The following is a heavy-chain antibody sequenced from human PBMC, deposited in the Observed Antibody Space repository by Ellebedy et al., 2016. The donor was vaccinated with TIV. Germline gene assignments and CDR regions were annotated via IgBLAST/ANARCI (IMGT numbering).Heavy chain of an antibody. V-gene: IGHV3-23*01. CDR1: GFTFSGFA. J-gene: IGHJ4*02. D-gene: IGHD1-1*01. Sequence: GESLKISCAASGFTFSGFAMSWVRQAPGKGLEWVSALSPDAFKTYYTDSVRGRFTISRDNSKNTLDLQMNSLRADDTAAYYCAREIHASGTLYFDYWGQGLLVTVSS. CDR3: AREIHASGTLYFDY. CDR2: LSPDAFKT.